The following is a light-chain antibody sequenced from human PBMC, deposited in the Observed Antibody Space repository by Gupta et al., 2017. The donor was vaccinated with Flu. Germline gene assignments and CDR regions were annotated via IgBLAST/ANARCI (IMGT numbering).Light chain of an antibody. CDR3: MQNTQRPPT. J-gene: IGKJ3*01. CDR2: KVS. CDR1: PSLVYRDANTY. V-gene: IGKV2-30*01. Sequence: SRSGPSLVYRDANTYLSWYQQRPGKSPRSLIYKVSNRDSGVPDRFSGSGSVTDFTLNISRVEAEDVAVYYCMQNTQRPPTFGPGTKVEI.